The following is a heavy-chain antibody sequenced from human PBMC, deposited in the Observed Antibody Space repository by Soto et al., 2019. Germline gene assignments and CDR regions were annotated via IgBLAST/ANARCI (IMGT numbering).Heavy chain of an antibody. V-gene: IGHV1-8*01. J-gene: IGHJ5*01. CDR2: MNPNSGNT. Sequence: GASVKVSCKASGYTFTSYDINWVRQATGQGLEWMGWMNPNSGNTGYAQKFQGRVTMTRNTSISTAYMELSSLRSEDTAVYYCARVRSFFHRRQSFKWFPSWGQGTPVFVSS. D-gene: IGHD3-3*01. CDR3: ARVRSFFHRRQSFKWFPS. CDR1: GYTFTSYD.